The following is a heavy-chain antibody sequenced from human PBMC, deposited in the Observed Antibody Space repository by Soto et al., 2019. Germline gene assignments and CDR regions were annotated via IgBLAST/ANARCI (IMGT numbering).Heavy chain of an antibody. J-gene: IGHJ4*02. Sequence: QVQLQESGPGLVKPSETLSLTCAVSGGSISADKWWSWVRQSPGKGLEWIGEIHHSRGTNYNPSLKSRVTISLDKCTNQFSLNLNSGTAADTAVYYCATNGWYCVEYWGQGMLVTVSS. V-gene: IGHV4-4*02. CDR2: IHHSRGT. D-gene: IGHD6-19*01. CDR3: ATNGWYCVEY. CDR1: GGSISADKW.